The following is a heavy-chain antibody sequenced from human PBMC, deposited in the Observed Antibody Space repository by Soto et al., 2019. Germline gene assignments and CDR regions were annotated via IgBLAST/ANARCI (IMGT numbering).Heavy chain of an antibody. V-gene: IGHV1-2*02. D-gene: IGHD5-18*01. J-gene: IGHJ6*02. CDR3: ATSSGSAIQLWSYYYGMDV. CDR1: GYTFTGYY. CDR2: INPNSGGT. Sequence: GASVKVSCKASGYTFTGYYMHWVRQAPGQGLEWMGWINPNSGGTNYAQKFQGRVTMTRDTSISTAYMELSRLRSDDTAVYYCATSSGSAIQLWSYYYGMDVWGQGTTVTVSS.